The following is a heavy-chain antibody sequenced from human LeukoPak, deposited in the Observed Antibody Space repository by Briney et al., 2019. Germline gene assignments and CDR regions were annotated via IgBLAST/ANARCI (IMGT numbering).Heavy chain of an antibody. D-gene: IGHD2-2*01. Sequence: GGSLRLSCAASGFTFSSYAMHWVRQAPGKGLEWVAVISYDGSNKYYADSVKGRFTISRDNSKNTLYLQMNSLRAEDTAVYYCAKERIGYQPYNWFDPWGQGTLVTVSS. CDR3: AKERIGYQPYNWFDP. CDR2: ISYDGSNK. CDR1: GFTFSSYA. J-gene: IGHJ5*02. V-gene: IGHV3-30-3*01.